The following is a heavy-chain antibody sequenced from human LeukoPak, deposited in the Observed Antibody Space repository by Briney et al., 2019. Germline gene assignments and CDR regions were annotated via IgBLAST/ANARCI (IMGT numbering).Heavy chain of an antibody. CDR1: GGTFISYA. Sequence: SVKVSCKASGGTFISYAISWVRQAPGQGLEWMGRIIPIFGTANYAQKFQGRVTITTDESTSTAYMELSSLRSEDTAVYYCARDRCSSTSCYANDDYYYYMDVWGKGTTVTVSS. V-gene: IGHV1-69*05. CDR3: ARDRCSSTSCYANDDYYYYMDV. J-gene: IGHJ6*03. CDR2: IIPIFGTA. D-gene: IGHD2-2*01.